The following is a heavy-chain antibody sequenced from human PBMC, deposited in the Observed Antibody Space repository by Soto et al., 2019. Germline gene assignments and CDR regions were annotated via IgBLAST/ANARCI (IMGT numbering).Heavy chain of an antibody. D-gene: IGHD2-15*01. CDR2: INTDGSNT. CDR3: AREFCSGGNCYTYYFDP. J-gene: IGHJ5*02. V-gene: IGHV3-74*01. Sequence: GGSLRLSCAASGLTFNRYWMHWVRHAPGKGLVWVSHINTDGSNTNYADSVKGRFTISRDNAKSTLFLQMNSLRDEDTAVYYCAREFCSGGNCYTYYFDPWGEGIPVIV. CDR1: GLTFNRYW.